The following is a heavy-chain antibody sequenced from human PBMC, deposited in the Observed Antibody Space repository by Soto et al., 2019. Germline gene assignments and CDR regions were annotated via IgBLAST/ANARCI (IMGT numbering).Heavy chain of an antibody. V-gene: IGHV1-3*01. Sequence: ASVKVSCTASGYTFTSYAMHWVRQAPGQRLEWMGWINAGNGNTKYSQKFQGRVTITRDTSASTAYMELSSLRSEDTAVYYCARDFGYYGMDVWGQGTTVTVSS. CDR2: INAGNGNT. D-gene: IGHD3-3*01. J-gene: IGHJ6*02. CDR1: GYTFTSYA. CDR3: ARDFGYYGMDV.